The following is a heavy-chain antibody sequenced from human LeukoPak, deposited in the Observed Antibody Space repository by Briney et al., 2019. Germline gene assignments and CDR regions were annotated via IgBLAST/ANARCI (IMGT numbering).Heavy chain of an antibody. D-gene: IGHD1-26*01. J-gene: IGHJ3*02. CDR3: ARERWDDVFDI. V-gene: IGHV4-59*12. Sequence: SETLSLTCTVSGGSISSYYWSWIRQPPGKGLEWIGYIYYSGSTYYNPSLKSRVTISEDTSKNQFSLKLSSVTAADTAVYYCARERWDDVFDIWGQGTMVTVSS. CDR1: GGSISSYY. CDR2: IYYSGST.